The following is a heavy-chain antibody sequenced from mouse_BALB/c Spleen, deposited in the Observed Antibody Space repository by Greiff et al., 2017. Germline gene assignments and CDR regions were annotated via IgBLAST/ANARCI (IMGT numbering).Heavy chain of an antibody. CDR2: ILPGSGST. D-gene: IGHD3-2*01. CDR1: GYTFSSYW. V-gene: IGHV1-9*01. J-gene: IGHJ3*01. CDR3: ARGTARARAHSWFAY. Sequence: VQLQQSGAELMKPGASVKISCKATGYTFSSYWIEWVKQRPGHGLEWIGEILPGSGSTNYNEKFKGKATFTADTSSNTAYMQLSSLTSEDSAVYYCARGTARARAHSWFAYWGQGTLVTVSA.